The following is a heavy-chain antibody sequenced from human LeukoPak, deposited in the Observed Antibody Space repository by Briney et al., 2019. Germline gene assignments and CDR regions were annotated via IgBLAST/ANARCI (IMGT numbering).Heavy chain of an antibody. CDR2: ISGSGGSA. CDR3: ATRPRYYYGSGSYSGQDY. D-gene: IGHD3-10*01. CDR1: GFTFSSYA. V-gene: IGHV3-23*01. Sequence: GGSLRLSCAASGFTFSSYAMSWVRQAPGKGLEWVSVISGSGGSAYYAASVKGRFTISRDNSKNTLNLQMNSLRAEDTAVYYCATRPRYYYGSGSYSGQDYWGQGTLVTVSS. J-gene: IGHJ4*02.